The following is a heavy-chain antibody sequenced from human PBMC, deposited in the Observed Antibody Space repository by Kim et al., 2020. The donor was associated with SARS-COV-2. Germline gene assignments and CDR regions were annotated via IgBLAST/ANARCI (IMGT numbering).Heavy chain of an antibody. CDR1: GFTFTGYA. Sequence: GGSLRLSCTTSGFTFTGYAMSWVRQAPGKGLEWVSSIDGSDGTTYYVDSVKGRFTISRDNSKNTLYLQMSNLRADDKAVYYCMKGGWGWIWDHWGQGTLV. CDR2: IDGSDGTT. V-gene: IGHV3-23*01. J-gene: IGHJ4*02. D-gene: IGHD2-2*03. CDR3: MKGGWGWIWDH.